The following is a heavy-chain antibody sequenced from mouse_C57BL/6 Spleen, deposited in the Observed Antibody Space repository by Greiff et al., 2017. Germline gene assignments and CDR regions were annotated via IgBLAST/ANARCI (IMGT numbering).Heavy chain of an antibody. CDR2: INPSSGYT. CDR1: GYTFTSYT. CDR3: ASGGPSAMDY. Sequence: QVLLQQSGAELARPGASVKMSCKASGYTFTSYTMHWVKQRPGQGLEWIGYINPSSGYTKYNQKFKDKATLTADKSSSTAYMQLSSLTSEDSAVYYCASGGPSAMDYWGQGTSVTVSS. V-gene: IGHV1-4*01. J-gene: IGHJ4*01.